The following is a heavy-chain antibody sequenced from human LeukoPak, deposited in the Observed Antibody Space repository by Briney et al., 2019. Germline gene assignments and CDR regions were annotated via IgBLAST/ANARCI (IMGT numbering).Heavy chain of an antibody. CDR1: GGSISSSSYY. V-gene: IGHV4-39*01. CDR3: ARHMNMAWGRYYDSSGYRHYFDY. CDR2: IYHSGSS. D-gene: IGHD3-22*01. Sequence: PSETLSLTCTVSGGSISSSSYYWGWIRQPPGKGLEWIGSIYHSGSSNYNPSLKSRVTISVDTSKNQFSLKLSSVTAADTAVYYCARHMNMAWGRYYDSSGYRHYFDYWGQGTLVTVSS. J-gene: IGHJ4*02.